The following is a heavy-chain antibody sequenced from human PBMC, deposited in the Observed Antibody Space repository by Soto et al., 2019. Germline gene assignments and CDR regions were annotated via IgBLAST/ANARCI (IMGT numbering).Heavy chain of an antibody. CDR1: GGSISSYY. CDR2: IYYSGST. Sequence: TSETLSLTCTVSGGSISSYYWSWIRQPLGKGLEWIGYIYYSGSTNYNPSLKSRVTISVDTSKNQFSLKLSSVTAADTAVYYCARTYYDILTGYYFDYWGQGTLVTVSS. J-gene: IGHJ4*02. CDR3: ARTYYDILTGYYFDY. V-gene: IGHV4-59*08. D-gene: IGHD3-9*01.